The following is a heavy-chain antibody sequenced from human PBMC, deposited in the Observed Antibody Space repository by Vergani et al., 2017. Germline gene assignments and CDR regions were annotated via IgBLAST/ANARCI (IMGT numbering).Heavy chain of an antibody. CDR3: ARRTIAAACGAEYFQH. CDR1: GFTFSSYS. Sequence: EVQLVESGGGLVKPGGSLRLSCAASGFTFSSYSMNWVRQAPGKGLEWVSSISSSSSYIYYADSVKGRFTISRDNAKNSLYLQMNSLRAEDTAVYYCARRTIAAACGAEYFQHWGQGTLVTVSS. D-gene: IGHD6-13*01. V-gene: IGHV3-21*01. CDR2: ISSSSSYI. J-gene: IGHJ1*01.